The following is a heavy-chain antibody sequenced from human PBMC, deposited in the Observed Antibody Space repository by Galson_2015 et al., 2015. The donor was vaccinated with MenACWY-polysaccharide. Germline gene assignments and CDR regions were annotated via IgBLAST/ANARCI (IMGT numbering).Heavy chain of an antibody. J-gene: IGHJ6*02. Sequence: SLKLSCAASGFTFSSYGMTWVRQAPGEGLEWMANIKKDGSEKYYVDYVKGRFTISRDNSKNSLYLQMNSLRSEDTAVYSCARGHYGMDVWGQGTTVPVSS. V-gene: IGHV3-7*01. CDR3: ARGHYGMDV. CDR2: IKKDGSEK. CDR1: GFTFSSYG.